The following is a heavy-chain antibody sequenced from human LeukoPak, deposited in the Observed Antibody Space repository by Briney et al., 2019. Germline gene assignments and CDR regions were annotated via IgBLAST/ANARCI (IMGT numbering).Heavy chain of an antibody. CDR3: ARDPTYYLRYGYFDS. CDR1: GFTFSTSA. J-gene: IGHJ4*02. V-gene: IGHV3-21*06. D-gene: IGHD1-26*01. CDR2: INNVRSHI. Sequence: GGSLRLSCAASGFTFSTSAMNWVRKAPGKRLEWISSINNVRSHIYYADSVRGRFTISRDNANNVLYLQMNSLRAEDTAVYYCARDPTYYLRYGYFDSWGQGTRVTVSS.